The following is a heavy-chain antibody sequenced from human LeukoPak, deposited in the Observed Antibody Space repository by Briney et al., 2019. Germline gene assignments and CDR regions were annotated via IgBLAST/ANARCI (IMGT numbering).Heavy chain of an antibody. CDR1: GFTFSSYS. V-gene: IGHV3-21*04. CDR2: ISSSSSSYI. J-gene: IGHJ6*02. CDR3: ARFLDYCSSTSCYTYYYYGMDV. Sequence: GGSLRLSCAASGFTFSSYSMNWVRQAPGKGLEWVSSISSSSSSYIYYADSVKGRFTISRDNAKNSLYLQMNSLRAEDTAVYYCARFLDYCSSTSCYTYYYYGMDVWGQGTTVTVSS. D-gene: IGHD2-2*02.